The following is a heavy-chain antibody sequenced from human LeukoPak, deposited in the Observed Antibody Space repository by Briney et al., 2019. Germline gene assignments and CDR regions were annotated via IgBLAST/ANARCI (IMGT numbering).Heavy chain of an antibody. CDR3: ARDPLMITFGGGPMGWFDP. CDR1: GYTFSGYY. CDR2: INPSGGST. J-gene: IGHJ5*02. D-gene: IGHD3-16*01. Sequence: ASVKVSCKASGYTFSGYYLHWVRQATGQGLEWMGWINPSGGSTSYAQKFQGRVTMTRDMSTSTVYMELSSLRSEDTAVYYCARDPLMITFGGGPMGWFDPWGQGTLVTVSS. V-gene: IGHV1-46*01.